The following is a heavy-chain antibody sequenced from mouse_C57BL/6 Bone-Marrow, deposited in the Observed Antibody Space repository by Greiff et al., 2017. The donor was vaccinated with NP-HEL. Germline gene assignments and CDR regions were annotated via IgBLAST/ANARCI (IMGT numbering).Heavy chain of an antibody. Sequence: EVKLMESGGDLVKPGGSLKLSCAASGFTFSSYGMSWVRQTPDKRLEWVATISSGGSYTYYPDSVKGRFTISRDNAKNTLYLQMSSLKSEDTAMYYCERQGIYYDYDGFAYWGQGTLVTVSA. J-gene: IGHJ3*01. CDR2: ISSGGSYT. CDR3: ERQGIYYDYDGFAY. CDR1: GFTFSSYG. V-gene: IGHV5-6*01. D-gene: IGHD2-4*01.